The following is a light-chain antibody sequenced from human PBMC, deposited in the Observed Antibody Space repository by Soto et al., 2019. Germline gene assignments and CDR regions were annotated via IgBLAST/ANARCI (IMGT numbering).Light chain of an antibody. CDR3: QQDSDYPFT. CDR1: EDIGND. V-gene: IGKV1-6*01. J-gene: IGKJ3*01. Sequence: AIQMTQSPSSLSASVGDRVTITCRASEDIGNDLGWFQQKSGKAPKLLIYAVSNLQTGVPSRFSGSGSGTEFTLTISSLQPEDFGTYYCQQDSDYPFTFGPGTKVDIK. CDR2: AVS.